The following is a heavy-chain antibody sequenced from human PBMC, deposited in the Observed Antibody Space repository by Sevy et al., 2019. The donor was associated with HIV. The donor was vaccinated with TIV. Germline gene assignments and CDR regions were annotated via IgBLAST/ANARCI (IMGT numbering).Heavy chain of an antibody. CDR3: ARDSNYYDSSGYYRGAAFDI. CDR1: GFTFSSYA. Sequence: GGSLRLSCAASGFTFSSYAMHWVRQAPGKGLEWVAVISYDGSNTYYADSVKGRFTISRDNSKNTLYLQMNSLRAEDKAVYYCARDSNYYDSSGYYRGAAFDIWGQGTMVTVSS. D-gene: IGHD3-22*01. J-gene: IGHJ3*02. CDR2: ISYDGSNT. V-gene: IGHV3-30-3*01.